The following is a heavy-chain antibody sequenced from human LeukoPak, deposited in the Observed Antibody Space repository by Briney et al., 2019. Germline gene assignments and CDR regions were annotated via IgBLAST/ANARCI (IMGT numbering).Heavy chain of an antibody. Sequence: ASVKVSCKASGYTFTGYYMHWVRQAPGQGLEWMGWINPITGGTKYAQRFQGRVTMTRDMSTSTVYMELSSLRSEDTAVYYCARDPLGYWGQGTLVTVSS. CDR3: ARDPLGY. J-gene: IGHJ4*02. CDR1: GYTFTGYY. V-gene: IGHV1-2*02. CDR2: INPITGGT.